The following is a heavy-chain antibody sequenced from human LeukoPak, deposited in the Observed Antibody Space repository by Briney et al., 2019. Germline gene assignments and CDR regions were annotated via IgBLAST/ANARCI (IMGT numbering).Heavy chain of an antibody. V-gene: IGHV3-53*01. J-gene: IGHJ4*02. Sequence: GGSLRLSCAASGFTVSSNYMSWVRQAPGKGLEWVSVIYSGGSTYYADSVKGRFTISRDNSKNTLYLQMDSLRGEDTAVYYCAKDFRIGYSAHFDYWGQGALVTVSS. D-gene: IGHD2-21*01. CDR2: IYSGGST. CDR3: AKDFRIGYSAHFDY. CDR1: GFTVSSNY.